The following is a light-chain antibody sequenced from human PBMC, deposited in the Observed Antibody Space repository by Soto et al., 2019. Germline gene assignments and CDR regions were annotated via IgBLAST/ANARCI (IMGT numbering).Light chain of an antibody. CDR1: QSVTGTN. Sequence: IVLTQSPVTLSLSPGEGATLSCRASQSVTGTNLAWYQQRAGQAPRLLIYDAVRRATGIPDRFSGSGSGTDFTLTISRLEHEDCAVYYCHQYGSSLGTFGQWTKVEI. CDR2: DAV. J-gene: IGKJ2*01. CDR3: HQYGSSLGT. V-gene: IGKV3-20*01.